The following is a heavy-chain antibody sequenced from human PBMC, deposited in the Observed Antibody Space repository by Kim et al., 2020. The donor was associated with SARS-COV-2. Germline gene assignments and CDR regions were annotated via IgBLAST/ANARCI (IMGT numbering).Heavy chain of an antibody. CDR2: IIPMFGTA. J-gene: IGHJ3*02. Sequence: SVKVSCKASGGTFSSYAISWVRQAPGQGLEWMGGIIPMFGTANYAQKFQGRVTITADESTSTTYMELSSLRSEDTAVYYCARDYRAYYYDSSGYWIAFDIWGQGTMVTVSS. D-gene: IGHD3-22*01. CDR3: ARDYRAYYYDSSGYWIAFDI. CDR1: GGTFSSYA. V-gene: IGHV1-69*13.